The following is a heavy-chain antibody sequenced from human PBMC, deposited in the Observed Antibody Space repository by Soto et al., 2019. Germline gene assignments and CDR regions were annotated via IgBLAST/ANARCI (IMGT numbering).Heavy chain of an antibody. J-gene: IGHJ1*01. CDR2: INAGNGNT. D-gene: IGHD3-3*01. CDR3: ARYGGIPVGYDFCSGYYLLCH. Sequence: VASVKVSCKASGYTFTSYAMHWVRRAPGQRLEWMGWINAGNGNTKYSQKLQGRVTITRDTSASTAYMELSSLRSEDTAVYYCARYGGIPVGYDFCSGYYLLCHWGQGTLVTVSS. CDR1: GYTFTSYA. V-gene: IGHV1-3*01.